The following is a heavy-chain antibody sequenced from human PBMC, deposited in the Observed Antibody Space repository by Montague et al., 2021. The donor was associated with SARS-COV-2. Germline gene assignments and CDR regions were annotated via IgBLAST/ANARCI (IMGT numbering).Heavy chain of an antibody. J-gene: IGHJ4*02. V-gene: IGHV4-39*02. CDR1: DDSITSSTYY. Sequence: SETLSLTCAVSDDSITSSTYYWAWIRQPPGKGLEWIGSFYYTGSTYYNPSLKSRVTMSVDTSKKHFSLNLNSVTAADTAVYHGARGRSGFFNPLDYWGQGTLVTVSS. CDR2: FYYTGST. D-gene: IGHD3-3*01. CDR3: ARGRSGFFNPLDY.